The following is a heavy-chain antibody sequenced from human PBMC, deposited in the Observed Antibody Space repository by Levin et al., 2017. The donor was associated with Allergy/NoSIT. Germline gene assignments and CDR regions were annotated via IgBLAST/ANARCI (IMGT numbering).Heavy chain of an antibody. CDR2: IRSKTYGGTT. V-gene: IGHV3-49*03. CDR1: GFTFGDFA. Sequence: GGSLRLSCSASGFTFGDFAMHWFRRAPEKGLEWVGFIRSKTYGGTTRFAASVKGRFSISRDDSKRIAFLQMSSLAIEDTAVYYCARGDCGGDCSIFDLWGQGTLVTVSS. J-gene: IGHJ4*02. CDR3: ARGDCGGDCSIFDL. D-gene: IGHD2-21*01.